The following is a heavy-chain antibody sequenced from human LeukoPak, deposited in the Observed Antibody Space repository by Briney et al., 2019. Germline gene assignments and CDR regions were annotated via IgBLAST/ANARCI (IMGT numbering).Heavy chain of an antibody. V-gene: IGHV4-34*01. D-gene: IGHD3-9*01. CDR3: VREPEKYYNLVTGYRYFDN. J-gene: IGHJ4*02. CDR1: GGPFNYYF. Sequence: SENLSLTCAVYGGPFNYYFWSWIRQSPGKGLEWIGEINELGFTKYNPSLKSRVSMSVGTSKNQFSLRLTSVTAADTAVYYCVREPEKYYNLVTGYRYFDNWGQGTLVTVSS. CDR2: INELGFT.